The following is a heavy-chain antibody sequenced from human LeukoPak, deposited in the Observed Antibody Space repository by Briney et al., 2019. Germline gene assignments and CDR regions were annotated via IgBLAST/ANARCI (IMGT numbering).Heavy chain of an antibody. J-gene: IGHJ4*02. CDR1: GFTFSTYA. CDR2: ISGSGDNT. CDR3: ARAGTSYYYDSSGYYRY. V-gene: IGHV3-23*01. Sequence: GGSLRLSCAASGFTFSTYAMTWVRQAPGKGLEWVSTISGSGDNTYYADSVKGRFTISRDNSKNTLYLQMNSLRAEDTAVYYCARAGTSYYYDSSGYYRYWGQGTLVTVSS. D-gene: IGHD3-22*01.